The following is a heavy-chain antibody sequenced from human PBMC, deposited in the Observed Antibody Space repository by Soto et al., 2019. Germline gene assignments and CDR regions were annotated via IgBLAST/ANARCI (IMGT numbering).Heavy chain of an antibody. J-gene: IGHJ4*02. Sequence: LRLSCGNSGFTFSSYGMHWVRQAPGKGLEWVAVISYDGSKKYYVDSVKGRFTISRDNSKDTLYLQMNSLRAEDTAVYYCAKDHPQAAVAGYYFDYWGQGTLVTVSS. CDR3: AKDHPQAAVAGYYFDY. D-gene: IGHD6-19*01. CDR1: GFTFSSYG. CDR2: ISYDGSKK. V-gene: IGHV3-30*18.